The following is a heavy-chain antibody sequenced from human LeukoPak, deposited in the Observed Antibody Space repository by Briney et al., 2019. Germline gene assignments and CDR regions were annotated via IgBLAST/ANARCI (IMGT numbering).Heavy chain of an antibody. CDR2: ISDSGDSI. J-gene: IGHJ5*02. D-gene: IGHD3-16*01. CDR3: AKLRGGYWFDP. V-gene: IGHV3-23*01. Sequence: GGSLRLSCAASGFTFSSYAMSWVRQAPGKGLEWVSSISDSGDSIYYADSVKGRFTISRDNSKNTLYLQVNNLRAEDTAVYYCAKLRGGYWFDPWGQGTLVTVSS. CDR1: GFTFSSYA.